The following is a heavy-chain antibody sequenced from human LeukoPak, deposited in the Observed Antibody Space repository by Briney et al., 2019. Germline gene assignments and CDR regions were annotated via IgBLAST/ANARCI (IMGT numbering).Heavy chain of an antibody. CDR3: RAGAYSHPYDY. J-gene: IGHJ4*02. D-gene: IGHD4/OR15-4a*01. Sequence: PGGSLRLSCTVSGFTVSSNSMSWVRQAPGKGLEWVSFIYSDNTHYSDSVKGRFTISIDNSKNTLYLQMNSLRAEDTAVYARRAGAYSHPYDYWGQGTLVTVSS. CDR2: IYSDNT. V-gene: IGHV3-53*01. CDR1: GFTVSSNS.